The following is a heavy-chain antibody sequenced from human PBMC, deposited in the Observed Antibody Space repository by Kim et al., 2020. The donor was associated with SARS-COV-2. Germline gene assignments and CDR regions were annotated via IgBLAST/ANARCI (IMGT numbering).Heavy chain of an antibody. V-gene: IGHV3-23*01. J-gene: IGHJ6*02. Sequence: GGSLRLSCAASGFTFSSYAMSWVCQAPGKGLEWVSAISGSGGSTYYADSVKGRFTISRDNSKNTLYLQMNSLRAEDTAVYYCAKTLVGAPHISYYYYGMDVWGQGTTVTVSS. D-gene: IGHD1-26*01. CDR2: ISGSGGST. CDR1: GFTFSSYA. CDR3: AKTLVGAPHISYYYYGMDV.